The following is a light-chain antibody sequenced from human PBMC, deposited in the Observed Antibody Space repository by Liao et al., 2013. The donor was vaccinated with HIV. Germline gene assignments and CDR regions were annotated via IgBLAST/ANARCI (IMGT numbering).Light chain of an antibody. J-gene: IGLJ3*02. CDR2: YDS. CDR1: NIGSKT. CDR3: QSADSSGTCPV. V-gene: IGLV3-21*01. Sequence: SLVLTQPPSVSVAPGKTARLTCGGNNIGSKTVHWYQKKPGQSPVLVITYDSGRPSGIPERFSGSSSGTTVTLTISGVQAEDEADYYCQSADSSGTCPVFGGGTKLTVL.